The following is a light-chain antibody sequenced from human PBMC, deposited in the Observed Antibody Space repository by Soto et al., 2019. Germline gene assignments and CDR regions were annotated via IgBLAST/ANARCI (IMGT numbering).Light chain of an antibody. CDR1: HGISSY. J-gene: IGKJ5*01. V-gene: IGKV1-8*01. CDR2: AAS. CDR3: QQSYMDPIT. Sequence: AIRMTQSPSSLSASTGDRVTITCRASHGISSYLAWYQQKPGKAPKLLIYAASTLQSGVPSRFSGSGSGTDFTLTISCLQSEDFATYYCQQSYMDPITFGQGTRLEIK.